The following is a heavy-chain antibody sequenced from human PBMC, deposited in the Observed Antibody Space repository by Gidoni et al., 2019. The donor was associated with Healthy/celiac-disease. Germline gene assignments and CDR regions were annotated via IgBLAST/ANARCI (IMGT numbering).Heavy chain of an antibody. CDR1: GYSFTSYW. CDR2: IYPGDSDT. V-gene: IGHV5-51*01. D-gene: IGHD6-13*01. J-gene: IGHJ3*02. CDR3: ARHKVAAAGINEAFDI. Sequence: DVQLVQSGAEVKKPGAPLKISCKGSGYSFTSYWIGWVRQMPGKGLEWMGIIYPGDSDTRYSPSFQGQVTISADKSISTAYLQWSSLKASDTAMYYCARHKVAAAGINEAFDIWGQGTMVTVSS.